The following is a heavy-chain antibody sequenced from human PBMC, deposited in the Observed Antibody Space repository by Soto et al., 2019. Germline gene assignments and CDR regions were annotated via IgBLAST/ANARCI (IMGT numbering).Heavy chain of an antibody. J-gene: IGHJ3*02. CDR3: ARTYDDSGPNSGGYGFDI. V-gene: IGHV4-59*01. Sequence: QVQLQESGPGLVKPSETLSLTCSVSGASISSYYWSWIRQPPGKGLEWLAYIYYSGSTSYNPSLKSRVSISLDPSMNQFSLKLSSVTAADTAVYYCARTYDDSGPNSGGYGFDIWGQGTMVTVSS. D-gene: IGHD3-22*01. CDR1: GASISSYY. CDR2: IYYSGST.